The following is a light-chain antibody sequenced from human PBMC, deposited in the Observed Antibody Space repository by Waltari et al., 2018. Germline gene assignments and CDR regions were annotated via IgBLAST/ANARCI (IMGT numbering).Light chain of an antibody. CDR3: QQYASPPIT. J-gene: IGKJ5*01. CDR2: GAS. V-gene: IGKV3-20*01. Sequence: EILLTQSPGTLSLSPGERATLSCRASQNVGKNYLGWYQQRPGQPPRLLIFGASNRATGIPDRFSGSGSGTDFTLTISRLESEDFAVYCCQQYASPPITFGQGTRLE. CDR1: QNVGKNY.